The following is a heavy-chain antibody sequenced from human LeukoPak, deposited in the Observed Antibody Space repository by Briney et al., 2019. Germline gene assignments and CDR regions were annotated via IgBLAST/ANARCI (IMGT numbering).Heavy chain of an antibody. Sequence: GASVNVSCKASGGTFSRYAISWVRQAPGQRLEWMGGIIPIVGTATYAQKFQSRVTITADESTSTAYMELSRLRSEDTAFYYCARDHEVATIRYFDYWGQGTLVTVSS. CDR1: GGTFSRYA. D-gene: IGHD5-24*01. V-gene: IGHV1-69*01. CDR3: ARDHEVATIRYFDY. CDR2: IIPIVGTA. J-gene: IGHJ4*02.